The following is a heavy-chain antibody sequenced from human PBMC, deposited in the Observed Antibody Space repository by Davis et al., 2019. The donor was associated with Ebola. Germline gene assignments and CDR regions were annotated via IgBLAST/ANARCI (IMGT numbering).Heavy chain of an antibody. V-gene: IGHV4-61*09. D-gene: IGHD3-22*01. J-gene: IGHJ4*02. Sequence: SETLSLTCTVSGDSISSGSYYWSWIRQPAGKGLEWIGHIYTSGSNNYNPSLKSRVTISVDTSKNQFSLKLTSVTAADTAVYYCARDRHDSSGYGSWGQGTLVTVSS. CDR2: IYTSGSN. CDR3: ARDRHDSSGYGS. CDR1: GDSISSGSYY.